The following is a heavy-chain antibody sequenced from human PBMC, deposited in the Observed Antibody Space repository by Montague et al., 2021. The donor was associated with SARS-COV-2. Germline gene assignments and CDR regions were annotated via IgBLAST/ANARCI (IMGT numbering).Heavy chain of an antibody. V-gene: IGHV3-48*04. CDR2: ISSSSSTI. CDR1: GFTFSSYS. CDR3: ARDLRWGYYDILTGYYRPLDY. J-gene: IGHJ4*02. D-gene: IGHD3-9*01. Sequence: SLRLSCAASGFTFSSYSMNWVRQAPGKGLEWVSYISSSSSTIYYADSXKGRFTISRGNAKNSLYLQMNSLRAEDTAVYYCARDLRWGYYDILTGYYRPLDYWGQGTLVTVSS.